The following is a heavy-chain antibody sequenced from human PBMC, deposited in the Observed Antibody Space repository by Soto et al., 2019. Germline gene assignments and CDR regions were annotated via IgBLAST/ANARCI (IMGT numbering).Heavy chain of an antibody. V-gene: IGHV3-23*01. CDR1: GFTFSSYA. D-gene: IGHD2-15*01. Sequence: EVQLLESGGGLVQPGGSLRLSCAASGFTFSSYAMSWVRQAPGKGLEWVSAISGSGGSTYYADSVKGRFTISRDNSKNTLYLQMNSLSAEDTAVYYCAKEGGIVVVVAATIDYWGQGTLVTVSS. CDR3: AKEGGIVVVVAATIDY. CDR2: ISGSGGST. J-gene: IGHJ4*02.